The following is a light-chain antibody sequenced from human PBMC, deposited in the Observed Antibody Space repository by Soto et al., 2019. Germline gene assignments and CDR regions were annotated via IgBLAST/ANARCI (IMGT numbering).Light chain of an antibody. CDR1: QSISSS. V-gene: IGKV3-15*01. CDR2: GAS. Sequence: EVVMTQSPATLSVSPGDTATISCRASQSISSSLAWYQQKPGQPPRLLIYGASTRATGVPAGFSGSGSGTEFTLTISSLQAEDVAVYYCQQYYDTPRTFGQGTKVDIK. CDR3: QQYYDTPRT. J-gene: IGKJ1*01.